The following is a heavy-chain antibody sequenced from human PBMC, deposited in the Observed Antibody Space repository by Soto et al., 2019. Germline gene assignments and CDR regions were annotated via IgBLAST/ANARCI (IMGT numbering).Heavy chain of an antibody. J-gene: IGHJ4*02. CDR1: GYTFTRYG. Sequence: QVQLVQSGAEVKKPGASVKVSCKASGYTFTRYGVTWVRQAPGQGLEWMGWISAYNGNTNFAQKFQGRVTMTTDASTSTAYMELRSLRTDDAAVYYCARGFSESNYGIGDYWGQGPLVTVSS. CDR2: ISAYNGNT. V-gene: IGHV1-18*01. CDR3: ARGFSESNYGIGDY. D-gene: IGHD3-10*01.